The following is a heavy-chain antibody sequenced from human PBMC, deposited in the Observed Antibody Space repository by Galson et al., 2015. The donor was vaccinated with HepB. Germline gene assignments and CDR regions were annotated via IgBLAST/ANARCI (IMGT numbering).Heavy chain of an antibody. D-gene: IGHD1-26*01. CDR1: GFTFSSYA. CDR3: ASGKWELSASDP. CDR2: ISYVGSNK. V-gene: IGHV3-30-3*01. J-gene: IGHJ5*02. Sequence: SLRLSCAASGFTFSSYAMHWVRQAPGKGLEWVAVISYVGSNKYYADSVKGRFTISRDNSKNTLYLQMNSLRAEDTAVYYCASGKWELSASDPWGQGTLVTVSS.